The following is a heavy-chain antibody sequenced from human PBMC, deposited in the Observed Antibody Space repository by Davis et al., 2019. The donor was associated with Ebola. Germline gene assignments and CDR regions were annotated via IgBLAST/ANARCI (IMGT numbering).Heavy chain of an antibody. CDR1: GFTFSSYS. J-gene: IGHJ4*02. Sequence: GESLKISCAASGFTFSSYSMNWVRQAPGKGLEWVSSISSSSSYIYYADSVKGRFTISRDNAKNSLYLQMNSLRAEDTAVYYCGREAGPVWFDYWGQGTLVTVSS. D-gene: IGHD6-19*01. CDR2: ISSSSSYI. V-gene: IGHV3-21*01. CDR3: GREAGPVWFDY.